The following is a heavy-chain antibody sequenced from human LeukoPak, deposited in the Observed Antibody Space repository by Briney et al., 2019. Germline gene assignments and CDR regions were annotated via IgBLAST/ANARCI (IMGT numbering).Heavy chain of an antibody. D-gene: IGHD3-3*01. CDR3: ARGPSITIFGVVMYTWFDP. CDR1: GGSISSSSYY. Sequence: PLETLSLTCTVSGGSISSSSYYWGWIRQPPGKGLEWIGSIDYSGGTYFSPSLRSRVTLSVDTSKNQFSLNLISVTAADTAVYYCARGPSITIFGVVMYTWFDPWGQGTPVSVSS. J-gene: IGHJ5*02. CDR2: IDYSGGT. V-gene: IGHV4-39*07.